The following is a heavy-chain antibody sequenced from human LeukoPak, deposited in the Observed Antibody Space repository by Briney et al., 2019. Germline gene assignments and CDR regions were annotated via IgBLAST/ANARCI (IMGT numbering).Heavy chain of an antibody. D-gene: IGHD1-26*01. CDR3: ARADSGSYYLFYY. V-gene: IGHV1-69*01. J-gene: IGHJ4*02. CDR2: LIPIFGTA. CDR1: GGTFISYA. Sequence: SVKVSCKASGGTFISYAISWVRQAPGQGLEWMGGLIPIFGTANYAQKFQGRVTITADESTSTAYMELSSLRSEDTAVYYCARADSGSYYLFYYWGQETLVTVSS.